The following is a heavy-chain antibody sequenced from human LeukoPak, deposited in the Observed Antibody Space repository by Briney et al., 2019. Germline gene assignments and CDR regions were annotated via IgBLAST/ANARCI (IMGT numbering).Heavy chain of an antibody. CDR2: IIPILGVA. CDR1: GGTFSSYA. J-gene: IGHJ6*02. CDR3: ARDASIAARRDYYYGMDV. D-gene: IGHD6-6*01. Sequence: SVKVSCKASGGTFSSYAISWVRQAPGQGLEWMGRIIPILGVANYAQKFQGRVTITADKSTSTAYMELSSLRSEDTAVYYCARDASIAARRDYYYGMDVWGQGTTVTVSS. V-gene: IGHV1-69*04.